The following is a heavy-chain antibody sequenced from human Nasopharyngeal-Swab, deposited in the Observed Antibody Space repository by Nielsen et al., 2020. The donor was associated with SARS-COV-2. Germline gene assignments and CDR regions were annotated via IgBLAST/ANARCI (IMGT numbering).Heavy chain of an antibody. CDR3: ARGRGSSTSMIGY. J-gene: IGHJ4*02. CDR1: GFTFSSYW. Sequence: GESLKISCAASGFTFSSYWMHWVRQVPGKGLVWVARIKSDRSSTSYADSVKGRFTISRDNAKNTLYLQMNSLRAEDTAVYYCARGRGSSTSMIGYWGQGTLVTVSS. D-gene: IGHD2/OR15-2a*01. V-gene: IGHV3-74*01. CDR2: IKSDRSST.